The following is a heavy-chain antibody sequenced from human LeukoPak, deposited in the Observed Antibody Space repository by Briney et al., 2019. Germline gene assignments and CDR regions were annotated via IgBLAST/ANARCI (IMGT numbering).Heavy chain of an antibody. CDR1: GLTFSSYS. D-gene: IGHD3-22*01. Sequence: GGSLRLSCAASGLTFSSYSMNWVRQAPGKGLEWVSSISSSSSYIYYADSVKGRFTISRDNAKNSLYLQMNSLRAEDTAVYYCARSPQYYYDSSGYYCEHWGQGTLVTVSS. V-gene: IGHV3-21*01. J-gene: IGHJ4*02. CDR2: ISSSSSYI. CDR3: ARSPQYYYDSSGYYCEH.